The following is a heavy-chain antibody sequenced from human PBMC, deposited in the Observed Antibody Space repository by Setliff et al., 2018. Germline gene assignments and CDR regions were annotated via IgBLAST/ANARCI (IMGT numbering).Heavy chain of an antibody. V-gene: IGHV3-11*03. J-gene: IGHJ5*02. CDR2: IRDTTNYK. D-gene: IGHD3-22*01. CDR1: GFTFSDYY. CDR3: AKEDYSDSSGYYYETPWFDP. Sequence: GSLRLSCAASGFTFSDYYMSWIRQAPGKGLQWISYIRDTTNYKDYADSVKGRFTIYRDNSQNTVFLQVNSLRPEDSAVYYCAKEDYSDSSGYYYETPWFDPWGQGTLVTVSS.